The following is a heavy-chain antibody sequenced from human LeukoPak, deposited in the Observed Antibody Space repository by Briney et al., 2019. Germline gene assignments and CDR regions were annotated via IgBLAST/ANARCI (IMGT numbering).Heavy chain of an antibody. D-gene: IGHD3-16*01. CDR3: AREVGEVNSKSHEYCFDY. Sequence: SQTLSLTCTVSGGSISSGGYYWSWIRQHPGKGLEWIGYIYYSGSTYYNPSLKSRVTISVDTSKNQFSLKLSSVTAADTAVYYCAREVGEVNSKSHEYCFDYWGQGTLVTVSS. CDR1: GGSISSGGYY. V-gene: IGHV4-31*03. J-gene: IGHJ4*02. CDR2: IYYSGST.